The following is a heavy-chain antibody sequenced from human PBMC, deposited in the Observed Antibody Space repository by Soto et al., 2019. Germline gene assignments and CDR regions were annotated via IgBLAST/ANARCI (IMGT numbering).Heavy chain of an antibody. CDR2: VSGNGAVT. Sequence: GGSLRLSCAASGFGFTFSTSAMSWVRQAPGKGLEWVSTVSGNGAVTYYADSVKGRFTISRDNSRSTLYLQMNNLRAEDTAIYFCAKVPASLKTFDYWGQGTLVTVSS. CDR3: AKVPASLKTFDY. D-gene: IGHD2-2*01. CDR1: GFGFTFSTSA. J-gene: IGHJ4*02. V-gene: IGHV3-23*01.